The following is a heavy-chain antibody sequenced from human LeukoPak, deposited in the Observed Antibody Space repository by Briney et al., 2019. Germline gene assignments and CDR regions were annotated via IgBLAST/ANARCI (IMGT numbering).Heavy chain of an antibody. CDR2: ISSSSSYI. J-gene: IGHJ6*04. D-gene: IGHD3-10*02. V-gene: IGHV3-11*06. Sequence: SGGSLRLSCAASASTFSDYYMSWIRQAPGKGLEWVSSISSSSSYIYYADSVKGRFTISRDNAKNSLYLQMNSLRAEDTAVYYCAELGITMIGGVWGKGTTVTISS. CDR3: AELGITMIGGV. CDR1: ASTFSDYY.